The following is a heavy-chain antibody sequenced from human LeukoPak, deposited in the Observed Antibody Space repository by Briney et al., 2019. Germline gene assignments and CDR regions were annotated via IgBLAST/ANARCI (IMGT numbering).Heavy chain of an antibody. D-gene: IGHD5-18*01. CDR3: TTDLGEMDTAMVIKTYYMDV. Sequence: GGSLRLSCAASGFTFSNAWMSWVRQAPGKGLEWVGRIKSKTDGGTTDYAAPVKGRFTTSRDDSKNTLYLQMNSLKTEDTAVYYCTTDLGEMDTAMVIKTYYMDVWGKGTTVTVSS. J-gene: IGHJ6*03. CDR2: IKSKTDGGTT. CDR1: GFTFSNAW. V-gene: IGHV3-15*01.